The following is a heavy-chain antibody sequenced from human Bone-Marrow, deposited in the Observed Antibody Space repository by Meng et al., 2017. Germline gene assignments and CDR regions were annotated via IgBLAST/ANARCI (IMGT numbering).Heavy chain of an antibody. J-gene: IGHJ4*02. CDR3: ARGGGLLWFGEPFDY. CDR2: IKQDGSEK. Sequence: GGSLRLSCAASGFTFSSYWMSWVRQAPGKGLEWVANIKQDGSEKYYVDSVKGRFTISRDNAKNSLYLQMNSLRAEDTAVYYCARGGGLLWFGEPFDYWGQGTRVTVSS. CDR1: GFTFSSYW. V-gene: IGHV3-7*01. D-gene: IGHD3-10*01.